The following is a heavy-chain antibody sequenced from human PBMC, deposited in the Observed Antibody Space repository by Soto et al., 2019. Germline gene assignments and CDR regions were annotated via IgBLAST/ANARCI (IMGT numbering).Heavy chain of an antibody. J-gene: IGHJ4*02. D-gene: IGHD6-13*01. Sequence: EVQLLESGGGLVQPGGFLRLSCAASGFTFSSKSMSWVRQPPWKGLEWVSGISGSGGSTYYADSVKVRFIISRDKSKNTLFLQMNSLRVEDTAVYYCARVESSSMYYFAYWGQGTLVTVSS. V-gene: IGHV3-23*01. CDR2: ISGSGGST. CDR1: GFTFSSKS. CDR3: ARVESSSMYYFAY.